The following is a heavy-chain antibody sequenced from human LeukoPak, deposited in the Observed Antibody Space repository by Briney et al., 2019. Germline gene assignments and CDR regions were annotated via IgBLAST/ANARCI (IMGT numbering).Heavy chain of an antibody. D-gene: IGHD2-21*02. CDR3: AKTTTAHYYYGMDV. CDR1: GFTFNNYA. CDR2: ISASGST. J-gene: IGHJ6*02. V-gene: IGHV3-23*01. Sequence: GGSLRLSCAASGFTFNNYAMSWVRQAPGKGLEYVSAISASGSTYYADSVKGRFTFSRDNSKNTLYLQMNSLRAEDTALYYCAKTTTAHYYYGMDVWGQGTTVTVSS.